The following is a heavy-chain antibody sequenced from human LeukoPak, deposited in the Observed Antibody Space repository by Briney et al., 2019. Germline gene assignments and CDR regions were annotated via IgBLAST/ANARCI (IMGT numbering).Heavy chain of an antibody. CDR3: ARKGGALGRWLQFGDAFDI. V-gene: IGHV1-46*01. CDR2: INPSGGST. D-gene: IGHD5-24*01. J-gene: IGHJ3*02. Sequence: ASVKVSCKASGYTFTSHYMHWVRQAPGQGLEWMGIINPSGGSTSYAQKFQGRVTITTDESTSTAYMELSSLRSEDTAVYYFARKGGALGRWLQFGDAFDIWGQGTMVTVSS. CDR1: GYTFTSHY.